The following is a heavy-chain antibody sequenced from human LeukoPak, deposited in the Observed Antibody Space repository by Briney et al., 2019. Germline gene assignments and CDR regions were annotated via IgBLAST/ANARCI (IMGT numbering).Heavy chain of an antibody. CDR2: IYYSGST. J-gene: IGHJ4*02. Sequence: SETLSLTCTVSGGSISSGGYYWSWIRQHPGKGLEWIGYIYYSGSTYYNPSLKSRVTISVDTSKNQFSLKLSSVTAADTAVYYCARVLYDSSGYFLVAPHYFDYWGQGTLVTVSS. CDR1: GGSISSGGYY. CDR3: ARVLYDSSGYFLVAPHYFDY. V-gene: IGHV4-31*03. D-gene: IGHD3-22*01.